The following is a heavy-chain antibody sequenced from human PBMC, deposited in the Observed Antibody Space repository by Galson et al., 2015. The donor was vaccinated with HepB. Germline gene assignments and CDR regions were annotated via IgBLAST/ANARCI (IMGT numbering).Heavy chain of an antibody. D-gene: IGHD6-19*01. CDR3: AKDSSSAWLFDS. CDR2: TAHDGSDY. CDR1: GFTFSGHR. Sequence: SLRLSCAASGFTFSGHRMSWLRQAPGKGLEWVANTAHDGSDYQYVDSVKGRFTISRDNAKNSLYLQMNSLRADDTAIYYCAKDSSSAWLFDSWGQGTLVTVSS. J-gene: IGHJ4*02. V-gene: IGHV3-7*03.